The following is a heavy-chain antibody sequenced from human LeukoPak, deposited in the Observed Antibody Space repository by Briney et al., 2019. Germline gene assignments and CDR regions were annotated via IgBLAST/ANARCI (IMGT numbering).Heavy chain of an antibody. CDR1: GFTFSSYG. J-gene: IGHJ3*02. CDR3: AKFDRVFGSGSYYLDAFDI. CDR2: IRYDGSNK. D-gene: IGHD3-10*01. Sequence: SGGSLRLSCAASGFTFSSYGMHWVRQAPGKGLEWVAFIRYDGSNKYYADSVKGRFTISRDNSKNTLYLQMNSLRAEDTAVYYCAKFDRVFGSGSYYLDAFDIWGQGTMVTVSS. V-gene: IGHV3-30*02.